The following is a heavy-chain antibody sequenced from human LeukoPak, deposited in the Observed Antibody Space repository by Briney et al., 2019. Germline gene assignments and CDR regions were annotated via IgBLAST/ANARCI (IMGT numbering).Heavy chain of an antibody. J-gene: IGHJ3*02. D-gene: IGHD2-8*02. CDR1: GFTFSSYS. V-gene: IGHV3-21*01. Sequence: PGGSLRLSCAASGFTFSSYSMNWVRQAPGKGLEWVSSISSSSSYIYYADSVKGRFTISRDNAKNSLYLQMNSLRAEDTAVYYCARAGGALRRSGAFDIWGQGTMVTVSS. CDR3: ARAGGALRRSGAFDI. CDR2: ISSSSSYI.